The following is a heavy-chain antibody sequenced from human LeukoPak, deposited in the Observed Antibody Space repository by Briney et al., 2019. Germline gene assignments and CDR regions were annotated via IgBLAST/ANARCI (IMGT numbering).Heavy chain of an antibody. V-gene: IGHV3-74*01. CDR1: GFAFNSYW. CDR3: ARDGWQWSAAGTGFFDY. J-gene: IGHJ4*02. CDR2: IDDAGRTT. D-gene: IGHD6-13*01. Sequence: GGSLRLSCAASGFAFNSYWMHWVCHAPGKGLVWVSGIDDAGRTTRYADSVKGRFTISRDNSKNSLYLQMNSLRAEDTAVYYCARDGWQWSAAGTGFFDYWGQGTLVTVSS.